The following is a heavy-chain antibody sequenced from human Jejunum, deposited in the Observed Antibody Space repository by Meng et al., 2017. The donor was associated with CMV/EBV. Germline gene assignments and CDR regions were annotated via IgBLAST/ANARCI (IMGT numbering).Heavy chain of an antibody. CDR3: ARRQRLRFLEWLLPVG. D-gene: IGHD3-3*01. CDR2: INHSGST. V-gene: IGHV4-34*01. J-gene: IGHJ4*02. CDR1: GSFSGYY. Sequence: GSFSGYYWSWIRQPPGKGLEWIGEINHSGSTNYNPSLKSRVTISVDTSKNQFSLKLSSVTAADTAVYYCARRQRLRFLEWLLPVGRGQGTRVTVSS.